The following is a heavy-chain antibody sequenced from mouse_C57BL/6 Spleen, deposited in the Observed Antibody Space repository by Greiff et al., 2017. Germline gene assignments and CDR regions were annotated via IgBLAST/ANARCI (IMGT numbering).Heavy chain of an antibody. CDR2: IYPGAGDT. V-gene: IGHV1-82*01. J-gene: IGHJ1*03. CDR3: AREGRYYGSHWYFDV. D-gene: IGHD1-1*02. CDR1: GYAFSSSW. Sequence: VQLQQSGPELVKPGASVKISCKASGYAFSSSWMNWVKQRPGKGLEWIGRIYPGAGDTNYNGKFKGKATLTADTSSSTAYMQLSSLTSEDSAVFVCAREGRYYGSHWYFDVWGTGTTVTVSS.